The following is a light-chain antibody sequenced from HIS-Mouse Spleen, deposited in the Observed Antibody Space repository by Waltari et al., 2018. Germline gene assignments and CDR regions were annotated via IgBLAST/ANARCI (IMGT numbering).Light chain of an antibody. CDR2: DVS. J-gene: IGLJ1*01. V-gene: IGLV2-11*01. CDR1: SRDVGGYKY. CDR3: CSYAGSYTYV. Sequence: QSALTQPRSVSGSPGQSVPISCTGTSRDVGGYKYVSWYQQHPGKAPKLMIYDVSKRPSGVPDRFSGSKSGNTASLTISGLQAEDEADYYCCSYAGSYTYVFGTGTKVTVL.